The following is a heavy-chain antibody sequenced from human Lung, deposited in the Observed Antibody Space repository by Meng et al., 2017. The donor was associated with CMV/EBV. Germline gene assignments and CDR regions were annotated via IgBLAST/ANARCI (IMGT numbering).Heavy chain of an antibody. CDR3: ARNGYCSSTRCYRYGMDV. J-gene: IGHJ6*02. V-gene: IGHV1-2*02. CDR2: INPNSGGT. D-gene: IGHD2-2*01. Sequence: ASXXVSXKASGYTFTGYYMHWVRQAPGQGLEWMGWINPNSGGTNYAQKFQGRVTMTRDTSISTAYMELSRLRSDDTAVYYCARNGYCSSTRCYRYGMDVWGQGXTVTVSS. CDR1: GYTFTGYY.